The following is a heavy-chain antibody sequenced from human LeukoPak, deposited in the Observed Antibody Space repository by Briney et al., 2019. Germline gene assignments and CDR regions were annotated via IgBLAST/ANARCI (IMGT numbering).Heavy chain of an antibody. CDR3: ARHLDYYDSSGFDY. CDR1: GGSISSYY. CDR2: IYYRGST. D-gene: IGHD3-22*01. J-gene: IGHJ4*02. V-gene: IGHV4-59*08. Sequence: SETLSLTCTVSGGSISSYYWSWIRQPPGKGLEWIGYIYYRGSTNYNPSLKSRVTISVDTSKNQFSLKLSSVTAADTAVYYCARHLDYYDSSGFDYWGQGTLVTVSS.